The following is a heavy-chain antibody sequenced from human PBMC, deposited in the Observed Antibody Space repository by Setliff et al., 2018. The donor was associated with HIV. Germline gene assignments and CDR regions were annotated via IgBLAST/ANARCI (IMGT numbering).Heavy chain of an antibody. D-gene: IGHD5-18*01. J-gene: IGHJ6*02. CDR2: IIPVFGMT. CDR3: ARSYIAFLSTWYYGMDV. Sequence: SVKVSCKASGGTFSSSALSWVRQARGQGPEWLGGIIPVFGMTDYAQNFQGRLTITADTSISTAYMELNRLRSDDTAVYYCARSYIAFLSTWYYGMDVWGQGTTVTVSS. CDR1: GGTFSSSA. V-gene: IGHV1-69*10.